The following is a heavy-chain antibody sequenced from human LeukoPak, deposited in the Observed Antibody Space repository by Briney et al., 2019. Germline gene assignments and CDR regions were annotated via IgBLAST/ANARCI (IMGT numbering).Heavy chain of an antibody. J-gene: IGHJ4*02. CDR3: ARADFWSLNPFDY. V-gene: IGHV3-53*01. CDR2: IYSGGST. CDR1: GFTVSSDY. D-gene: IGHD3-3*01. Sequence: TGGSLRLSCAASGFTVSSDYMSWVRQAPGKGLEWVSVIYSGGSTYYADSVKGRFTISRDNSKNALYLQMNSLRAEDTAVYYCARADFWSLNPFDYWGQGTLVTVSS.